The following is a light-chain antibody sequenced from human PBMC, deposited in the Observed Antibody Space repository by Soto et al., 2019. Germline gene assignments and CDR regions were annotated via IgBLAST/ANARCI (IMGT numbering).Light chain of an antibody. J-gene: IGLJ1*01. CDR2: EVS. Sequence: QSALTQPASVSVSPGQSITISCTGTSSDVGGYNYVSWYQLHPGKAPKLMVYEVSNRPSGVSNRFSGSKSGNTASLTISGLQAEDEADYYCSSYTSSTADVFGTGPKV. CDR3: SSYTSSTADV. V-gene: IGLV2-14*01. CDR1: SSDVGGYNY.